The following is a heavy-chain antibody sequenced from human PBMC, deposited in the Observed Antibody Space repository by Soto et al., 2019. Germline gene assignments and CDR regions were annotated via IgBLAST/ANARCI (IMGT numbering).Heavy chain of an antibody. CDR3: DREDDGGDSLDV. D-gene: IGHD2-21*02. CDR2: IHHSGSI. CDR1: GDSMSSDYYH. Sequence: QVQLQQSGPGLVKPSQTLSLTCTVSGDSMSSDYYHWTWIRQSPGKGLEWIGYIHHSGSILYNPSLKSRVTISVDTSKNQFSLHLTSVTAADTAVYFCDREDDGGDSLDVWGQGTTVTVSS. V-gene: IGHV4-30-4*08. J-gene: IGHJ6*02.